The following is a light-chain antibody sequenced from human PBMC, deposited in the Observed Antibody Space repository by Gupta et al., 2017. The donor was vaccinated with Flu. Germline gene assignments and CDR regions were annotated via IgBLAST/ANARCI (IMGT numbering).Light chain of an antibody. J-gene: IGLJ6*01. Sequence: QSVGTQPPSLSAAPGQKVTISCSGSSTNIGKNSVSWFQQVPGTAPKLLIFDNVKRPSEIPDRFSASKSDTSSILAITGLQTGDEAHYYCASWDTSLSAVVFGGGTKVTVL. V-gene: IGLV1-51*01. CDR3: ASWDTSLSAVV. CDR1: STNIGKNS. CDR2: DNV.